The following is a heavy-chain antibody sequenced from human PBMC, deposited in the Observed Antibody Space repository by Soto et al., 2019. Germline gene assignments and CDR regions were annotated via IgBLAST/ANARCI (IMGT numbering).Heavy chain of an antibody. CDR1: GCTFSGSW. CDR3: AKAQNWAFES. D-gene: IGHD7-27*01. Sequence: GRSLRLSCTAYGCTFSGSWINWARQATGKGLEWVDNIKGDASENSYVDSVKGRFTISRHNAKNSPYLQMTSLRAEHKPVYHCAKAQNWAFESCGQGTLVTVFS. V-gene: IGHV3-7*01. CDR2: IKGDASEN. J-gene: IGHJ4*02.